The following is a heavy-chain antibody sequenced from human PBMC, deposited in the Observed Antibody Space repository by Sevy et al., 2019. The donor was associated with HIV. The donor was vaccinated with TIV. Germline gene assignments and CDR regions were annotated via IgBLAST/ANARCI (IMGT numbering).Heavy chain of an antibody. CDR3: ASPLIPGYSSSSDY. CDR1: GFTFSSYA. D-gene: IGHD6-13*01. Sequence: GGSLRLSCAACGFTFSSYAMHWVRQAPGKGLEWVAVISYDGSNKYYADSVKGRFTISRDNSKNTLYLQMNSLRAEDTAVYYCASPLIPGYSSSSDYWGQGTLVTVSS. V-gene: IGHV3-30-3*01. CDR2: ISYDGSNK. J-gene: IGHJ4*02.